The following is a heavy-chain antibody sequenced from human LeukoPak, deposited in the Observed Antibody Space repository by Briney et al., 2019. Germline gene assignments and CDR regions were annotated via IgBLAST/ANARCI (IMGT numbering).Heavy chain of an antibody. D-gene: IGHD3-10*01. Sequence: PGGSLRLSCAASGFTFSSYGMHWVRQAPGKGLEWVAVIWYDGSNKYYADSVKGRFTISRDNSKNTLYLQMNSLRAEDTAVYYCARDDGAGGPFDYWGQGTLVSVSS. CDR2: IWYDGSNK. CDR3: ARDDGAGGPFDY. CDR1: GFTFSSYG. J-gene: IGHJ4*02. V-gene: IGHV3-33*01.